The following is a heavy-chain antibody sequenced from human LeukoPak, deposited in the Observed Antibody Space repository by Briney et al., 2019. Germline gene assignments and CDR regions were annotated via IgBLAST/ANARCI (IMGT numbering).Heavy chain of an antibody. CDR3: AGPEGFGDYEGGFDY. V-gene: IGHV5-10-1*01. J-gene: IGHJ4*02. Sequence: GESLRTSCKGSGYSFTSYWISWVRQMPGKGLEWMGRIDPSDSYTNYSPSFQGHVTISADKSISTAYLQWSSLKASDTAMYYCAGPEGFGDYEGGFDYWGQGTLVTVSS. CDR1: GYSFTSYW. D-gene: IGHD4-17*01. CDR2: IDPSDSYT.